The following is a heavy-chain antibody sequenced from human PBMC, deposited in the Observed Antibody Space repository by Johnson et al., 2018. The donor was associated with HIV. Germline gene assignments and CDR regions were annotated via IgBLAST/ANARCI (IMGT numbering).Heavy chain of an antibody. D-gene: IGHD4-23*01. CDR3: ARARWRVDDAFDI. CDR2: ISYAGSNQ. CDR1: GFTFSSYA. J-gene: IGHJ3*02. V-gene: IGHV3-30*04. Sequence: QVQVVESGGGVVQPGRSLRLSCAASGFTFSSYAMHWVRQAPGKGLEWMAVISYAGSNQYYAASVKGRFTISIDNSKTKRYLQMNSLRAEDTAVYSLARARWRVDDAFDIWGQGTMVTVSS.